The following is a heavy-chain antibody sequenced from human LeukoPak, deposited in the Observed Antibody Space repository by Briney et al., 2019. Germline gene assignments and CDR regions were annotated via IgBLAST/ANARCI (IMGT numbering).Heavy chain of an antibody. D-gene: IGHD4-23*01. Sequence: SETLSLTCTVSGGSISSSSYYWGWIRQPPGKGLEWIESIYYSGSTYYNPSLKSRVTISVDTSKNQFSLKLTSVTAADTAVYYCARPPGGNYYFDYWGQGTLVTVSS. CDR3: ARPPGGNYYFDY. CDR2: IYYSGST. J-gene: IGHJ4*02. CDR1: GGSISSSSYY. V-gene: IGHV4-39*01.